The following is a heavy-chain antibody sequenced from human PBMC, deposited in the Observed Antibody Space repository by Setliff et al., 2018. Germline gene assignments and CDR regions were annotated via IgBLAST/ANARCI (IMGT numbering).Heavy chain of an antibody. V-gene: IGHV3-23*01. CDR2: ISDSGSST. Sequence: GESLKISCAASGFTFTNYDMNWLRQAPGKGLEWVSAISDSGSSTYYAASVKGRFTISRVNSKNTVYLQMKSLTAEDTAMYYCAKDFTVTSLSDWFDPWGQGTLVTVSS. CDR1: GFTFTNYD. J-gene: IGHJ5*02. CDR3: AKDFTVTSLSDWFDP. D-gene: IGHD4-4*01.